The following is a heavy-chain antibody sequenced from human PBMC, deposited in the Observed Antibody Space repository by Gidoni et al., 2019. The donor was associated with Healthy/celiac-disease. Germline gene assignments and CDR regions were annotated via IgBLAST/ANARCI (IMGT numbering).Heavy chain of an antibody. CDR1: GYTFTGYY. V-gene: IGHV1-2*02. J-gene: IGHJ6*02. D-gene: IGHD3-22*01. CDR2: INPNSGGT. Sequence: QVQLVQSGAEVKKPGASVKVSCKASGYTFTGYYMHWVRHAPGQGLEWMGWINPNSGGTNYAQKFQGRVTMTRDTSISTAYMELSRLRSDDTAVYYCARDTYYYDSSGYYYRGYYYYGMDVWGQGTTVTVSS. CDR3: ARDTYYYDSSGYYYRGYYYYGMDV.